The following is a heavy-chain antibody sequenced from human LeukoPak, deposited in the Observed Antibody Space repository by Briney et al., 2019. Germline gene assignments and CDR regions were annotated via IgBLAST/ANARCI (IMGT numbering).Heavy chain of an antibody. CDR3: TKWSGFGDD. J-gene: IGHJ4*02. Sequence: GGSLRLSCAASGFTFSSNSMTWVRQTPGEGLEWVSGISGSGDSTFYADSVKGRFTISRDNSRNTLYLQMSSLRPEDTAVYYCTKWSGFGDDWGQRTLVTVSS. D-gene: IGHD3-10*01. CDR1: GFTFSSNS. CDR2: ISGSGDST. V-gene: IGHV3-23*01.